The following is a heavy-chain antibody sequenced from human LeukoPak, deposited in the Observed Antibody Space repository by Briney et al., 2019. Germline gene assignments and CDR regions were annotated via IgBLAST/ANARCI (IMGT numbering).Heavy chain of an antibody. CDR3: ARGGSGWFHNYDY. D-gene: IGHD6-19*01. Sequence: GASLQISCQGSGYSFTTYWIVWVRQMPGKGLEWMGIIYPGDSDTRYSPSFQGQVTISVDKSISTAFLQWSSLKASDTALYYCARGGSGWFHNYDYWGQGTLVTVSS. V-gene: IGHV5-51*01. CDR1: GYSFTTYW. J-gene: IGHJ4*02. CDR2: IYPGDSDT.